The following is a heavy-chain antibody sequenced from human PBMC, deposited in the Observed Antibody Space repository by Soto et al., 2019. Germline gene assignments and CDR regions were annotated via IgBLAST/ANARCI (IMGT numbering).Heavy chain of an antibody. V-gene: IGHV3-23*01. Sequence: EVQLLESGGGLVQPGGSLRLSCAASGFTFSNYAMSWVRQAPGKGLEWVSTLSGSGGSTYYADYVKGRFTISRDNSKNTLYLQMNSLRAEDTAVYYCAKDTVPVATPWFDPWGQGTLVTVSS. CDR2: LSGSGGST. J-gene: IGHJ5*02. CDR1: GFTFSNYA. CDR3: AKDTVPVATPWFDP. D-gene: IGHD2-2*01.